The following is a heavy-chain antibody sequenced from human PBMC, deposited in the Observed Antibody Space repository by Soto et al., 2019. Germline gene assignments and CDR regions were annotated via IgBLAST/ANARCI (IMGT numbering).Heavy chain of an antibody. J-gene: IGHJ5*02. D-gene: IGHD5-12*01. V-gene: IGHV1-69*12. CDR1: GGTFSSYA. Sequence: QVQLVQSGAVVKKPGSSVKVSCKASGGTFSSYAISWVRQAPGQGLEWMGGIIPIFGTANYAQKFQGRVTIAADESTSTAYMGMGSLRSEDTAVYYCARVGIVATFRPRGFDPWGQGTLVTVSS. CDR2: IIPIFGTA. CDR3: ARVGIVATFRPRGFDP.